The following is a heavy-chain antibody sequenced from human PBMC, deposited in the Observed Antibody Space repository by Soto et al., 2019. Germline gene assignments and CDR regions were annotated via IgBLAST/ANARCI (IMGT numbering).Heavy chain of an antibody. CDR2: IYYSGST. V-gene: IGHV4-39*01. J-gene: IGHJ4*02. CDR3: ASPVASGYYYYFDY. D-gene: IGHD3-22*01. Sequence: QLQLQESGPGLVKPSETLSLTCTVSGGSISSSSYYWGWIRQPPGKGLEWIGSIYYSGSTYYNPSLKTRVTLSLDTSKNQCSLKLSSVTAADTALYSCASPVASGYYYYFDYWGQGTLVTVSS. CDR1: GGSISSSSYY.